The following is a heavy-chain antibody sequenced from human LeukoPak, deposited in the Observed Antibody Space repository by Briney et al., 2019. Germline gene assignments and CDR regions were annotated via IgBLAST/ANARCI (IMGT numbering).Heavy chain of an antibody. CDR1: GGSISSYY. CDR3: ARPGRGYSY. V-gene: IGHV4-59*01. D-gene: IGHD3-22*01. J-gene: IGHJ4*02. CDR2: IYYSGST. Sequence: SETLSLTCTVSGGSISSYYWSWIRQPPGKGLEWIGYIYYSGSTNYNPSLKSRVTISVDTSKNQFSLKLSSVTAADTAVYYCARPGRGYSYWGQGTLVTVSS.